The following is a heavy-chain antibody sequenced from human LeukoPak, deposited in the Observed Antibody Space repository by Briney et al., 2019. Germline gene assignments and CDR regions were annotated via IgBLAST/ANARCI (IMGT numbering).Heavy chain of an antibody. CDR1: GSRFTTYW. D-gene: IGHD2-2*01. V-gene: IGHV5-51*01. J-gene: IGHJ4*02. Sequence: GESLKISCRGSGSRFTTYWIGWGRQMPGKGLEWMGIIYPCDSDTRYSPSFQGQVTMSADKSINPAYLQWSSLKASDTAMYYCARRQGCSSTSCPPDSWGQGTLVTVSS. CDR3: ARRQGCSSTSCPPDS. CDR2: IYPCDSDT.